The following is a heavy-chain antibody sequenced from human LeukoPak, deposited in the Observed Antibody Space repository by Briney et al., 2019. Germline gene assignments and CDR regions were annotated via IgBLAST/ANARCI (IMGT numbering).Heavy chain of an antibody. J-gene: IGHJ4*02. Sequence: PSETLSLTCAVYGGSFSGYYWSWIRQPPGKGLEWIGEINHSGSTNYNPSLKSRVTISVDTSKNQFSLKLSSVTAADTAVYYCARGYPYYYDSSGYYATIFDYWGQGTLVTVSS. CDR2: INHSGST. D-gene: IGHD3-22*01. CDR1: GGSFSGYY. V-gene: IGHV4-34*01. CDR3: ARGYPYYYDSSGYYATIFDY.